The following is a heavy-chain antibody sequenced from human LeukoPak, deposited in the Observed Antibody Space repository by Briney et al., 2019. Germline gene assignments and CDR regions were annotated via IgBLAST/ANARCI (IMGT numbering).Heavy chain of an antibody. Sequence: PGGSLRLSCAASGFTFSSYAIHWVRQAPGKGLEWVTVISNDGSKKSYADSVKGRFTISRDNAKNSVLLEINSLRVEDTAVYYCATGLEDSNIDYWGQGTLVTVSS. CDR3: ATGLEDSNIDY. CDR1: GFTFSSYA. J-gene: IGHJ4*02. CDR2: ISNDGSKK. V-gene: IGHV3-30*07.